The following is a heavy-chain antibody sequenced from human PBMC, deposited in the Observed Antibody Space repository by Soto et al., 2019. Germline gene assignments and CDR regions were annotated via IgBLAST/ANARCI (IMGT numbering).Heavy chain of an antibody. J-gene: IGHJ5*02. CDR1: GGSISSGGYY. CDR3: ARDASPHITIFGVVNSQDNWFDP. V-gene: IGHV4-31*03. Sequence: SETLSLTCTVSGGSISSGGYYWSWIRQHPGKGLEWIGYIYYSGSTYYNPSLKSRVTISVDTSKNQFSLKLSSVTAADTAVYYCARDASPHITIFGVVNSQDNWFDPWGQGTLVTVSS. CDR2: IYYSGST. D-gene: IGHD3-3*01.